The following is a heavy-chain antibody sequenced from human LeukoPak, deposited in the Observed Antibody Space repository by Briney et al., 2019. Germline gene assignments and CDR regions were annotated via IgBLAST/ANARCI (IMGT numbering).Heavy chain of an antibody. J-gene: IGHJ4*02. Sequence: ASVKVSCKVSGNTLSDFSIHWVRQAPGKGLEWMGGFDPEDGQTVYAETFQDRVTMTEDSSTGTACMDLHTLRSEDTAIYYCATSINYNDYAFDSWGQGTLVTVSS. CDR1: GNTLSDFS. V-gene: IGHV1-24*01. D-gene: IGHD4-17*01. CDR2: FDPEDGQT. CDR3: ATSINYNDYAFDS.